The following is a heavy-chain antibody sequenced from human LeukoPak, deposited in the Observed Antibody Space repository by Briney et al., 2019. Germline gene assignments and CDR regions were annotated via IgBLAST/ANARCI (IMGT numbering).Heavy chain of an antibody. CDR1: GFTFSSYG. CDR3: AKSVFRGAVVEEFDP. J-gene: IGHJ5*02. D-gene: IGHD2-15*01. Sequence: PGRSLRLSCAASGFTFSSYGMHWVRQAPGKGLEWVAVISYDGSNKYYADSVKGRFTISRDNSENTLYLQMNSLRAEDTAVYYCAKSVFRGAVVEEFDPWGQGTLVTVSS. V-gene: IGHV3-30*18. CDR2: ISYDGSNK.